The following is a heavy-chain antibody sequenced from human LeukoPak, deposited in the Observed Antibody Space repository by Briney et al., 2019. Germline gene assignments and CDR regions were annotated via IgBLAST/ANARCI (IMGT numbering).Heavy chain of an antibody. CDR2: ISAYNGNT. V-gene: IGHV1-18*01. Sequence: GASVKVSCKASGYTFTSYGISWVRQAPGQGLEWMGWISAYNGNTNYAQKLQGRVTMTTDTSTNTAYMELRSLRSDDTAMYYCARRGVYYYDSSGRANYYFDYWGQGILVTVSS. CDR1: GYTFTSYG. J-gene: IGHJ4*02. CDR3: ARRGVYYYDSSGRANYYFDY. D-gene: IGHD3-22*01.